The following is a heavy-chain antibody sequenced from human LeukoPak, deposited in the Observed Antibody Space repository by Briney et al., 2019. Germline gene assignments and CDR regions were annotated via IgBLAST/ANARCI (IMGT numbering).Heavy chain of an antibody. Sequence: SETLSLTCAVSGGSISSYYWSWIRQPPGKGLEWIGYIYYSGSTNYNPSLKSRVTISVDTSKNQFSLKLSSVTAADTAVYYCARGSKAGIVGATSEFDPWDQGTLVTVSS. CDR1: GGSISSYY. V-gene: IGHV4-59*08. CDR2: IYYSGST. J-gene: IGHJ5*02. D-gene: IGHD1-26*01. CDR3: ARGSKAGIVGATSEFDP.